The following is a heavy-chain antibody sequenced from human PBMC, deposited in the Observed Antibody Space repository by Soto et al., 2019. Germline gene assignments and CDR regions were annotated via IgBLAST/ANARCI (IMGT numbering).Heavy chain of an antibody. V-gene: IGHV3-73*01. CDR2: IRSKANSYAT. J-gene: IGHJ4*02. CDR1: GFTFSGSA. D-gene: IGHD5-18*01. Sequence: PGGSLRLSCAASGFTFSGSAMHWVRQASGKGLEWVGRIRSKANSYATAYAASVKGRFTISRDDSKNTAYLQMNSLKTEDTAVYYCTSRTVDTAMVNSGRTVDYWGQGTLVTVSS. CDR3: TSRTVDTAMVNSGRTVDY.